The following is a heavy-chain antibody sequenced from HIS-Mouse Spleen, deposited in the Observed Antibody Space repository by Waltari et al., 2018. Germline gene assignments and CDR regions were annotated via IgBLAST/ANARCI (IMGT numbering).Heavy chain of an antibody. CDR2: INPNSGGT. CDR3: ARSSITGTEYFQH. CDR1: GYTFTGYY. Sequence: QVQLVQSGAEVKKPGASVKVSCTASGYTFTGYYMHWVRQAPGPGLEWMGWINPNSGGTNYAQKFQGRVTMTRDTSISTAYMELSRLRSDDTAVYYCARSSITGTEYFQHWGQGTLVTVSS. J-gene: IGHJ1*01. D-gene: IGHD1-20*01. V-gene: IGHV1-2*02.